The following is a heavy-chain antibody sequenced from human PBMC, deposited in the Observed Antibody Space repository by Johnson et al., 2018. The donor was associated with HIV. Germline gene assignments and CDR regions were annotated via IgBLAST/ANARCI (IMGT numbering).Heavy chain of an antibody. CDR3: AKDLGWELGYDAFDI. Sequence: QVQLVESGGGVVQPGRSLRLSCAASRFTFSSYGMHWVRQAPGKGLEWVAVIWYDGTNKYYGDSVKGRFTISRDNSKNTLFLQMNSLRAEDTAVYYYAKDLGWELGYDAFDIWGQGTMVTVSS. V-gene: IGHV3-33*06. J-gene: IGHJ3*02. CDR1: RFTFSSYG. CDR2: IWYDGTNK. D-gene: IGHD4-23*01.